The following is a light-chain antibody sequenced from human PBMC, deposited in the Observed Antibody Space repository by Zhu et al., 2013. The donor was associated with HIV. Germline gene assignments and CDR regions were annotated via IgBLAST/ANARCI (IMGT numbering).Light chain of an antibody. CDR3: ATRDDGPDGTPNGWV. Sequence: QSVLTQPPSVSGAPGQRVTISCTGSSSTFGPGDYVHWYRQLPGTAPKLLMYGDNNRPAGVPDRFSASQSGTSASLAITGLQSEDEADYYCATRDDGPDGTPNGWVFGGGTKVTVL. CDR1: SSTFGPGDY. V-gene: IGLV1-40*01. CDR2: GDN. J-gene: IGLJ3*02.